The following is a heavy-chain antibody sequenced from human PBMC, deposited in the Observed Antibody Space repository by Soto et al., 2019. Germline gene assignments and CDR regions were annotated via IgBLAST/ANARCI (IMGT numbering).Heavy chain of an antibody. J-gene: IGHJ3*02. V-gene: IGHV4-59*01. CDR3: ASKRAGAAAAPWDAFDI. Sequence: QVQLQESGPGLVKPSETLSLTCTVSGGSISSYYGSWIRQPPGKGLEWIGYIYYSGSTNYNPSLKSRVTISVDTSKNQFSLKLSSVTAADTAVYYCASKRAGAAAAPWDAFDIWGQGTMVTVSS. D-gene: IGHD6-13*01. CDR1: GGSISSYY. CDR2: IYYSGST.